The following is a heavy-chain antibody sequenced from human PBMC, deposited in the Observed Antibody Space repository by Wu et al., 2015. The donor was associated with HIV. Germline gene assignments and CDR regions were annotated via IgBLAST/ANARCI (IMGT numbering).Heavy chain of an antibody. J-gene: IGHJ5*01. CDR2: IIPMSGTA. Sequence: QVHLVQSEAEVKKPGSSMKVSYKASGGTFNNYGISWVRQAPGQGLEWMGGIIPMSGTANYAQKFQGRVTITADESTSTAYMEVSSLKSEDTAVYYCGRDLRQQEVWVDSWGQGTLVTVSS. CDR1: GGTFNNYG. V-gene: IGHV1-69*12. D-gene: IGHD6-13*01. CDR3: GRDLRQQEVWVDS.